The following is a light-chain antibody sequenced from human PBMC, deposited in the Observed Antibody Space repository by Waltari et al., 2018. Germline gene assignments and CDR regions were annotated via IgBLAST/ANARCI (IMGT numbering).Light chain of an antibody. CDR1: QAIKIY. CDR3: QQSWHLPPT. CDR2: GRF. V-gene: IGKV1-39*01. J-gene: IGKJ5*01. Sequence: DVQMTQSPSSLSASLGDRVTMTCRQSQAIKIYLDWYQQKPGKAPNLLIYGRFTLQSGVPSRFSGSASGTNFTLTIDSLQPEDFATYYCQQSWHLPPTFGQGTRLDIK.